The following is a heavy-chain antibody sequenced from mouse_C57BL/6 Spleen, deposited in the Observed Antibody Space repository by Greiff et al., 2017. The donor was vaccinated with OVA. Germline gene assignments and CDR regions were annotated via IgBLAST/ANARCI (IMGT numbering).Heavy chain of an antibody. CDR2: IYTGNSDT. CDR1: GYTFTSYW. D-gene: IGHD2-12*01. Sequence: EVQLQQSGTVLARPGASVKMSCKTSGYTFTSYWMHWVKQRPGQGLEWIGAIYTGNSDTSYNQKFKGKAKLTAVTSASTAYMELSSLTNEDSAVYYCTRRTLYYSYDEGFDYWGQGTTLTVSS. CDR3: TRRTLYYSYDEGFDY. V-gene: IGHV1-5*01. J-gene: IGHJ2*01.